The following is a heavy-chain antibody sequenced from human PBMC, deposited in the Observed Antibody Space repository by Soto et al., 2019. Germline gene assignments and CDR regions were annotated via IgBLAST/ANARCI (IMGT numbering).Heavy chain of an antibody. V-gene: IGHV4-39*01. CDR1: GGSISSSSYY. CDR3: ASPSIAAPVVGNFFDY. Sequence: SETLSLTCTVSGGSISSSSYYWGWIRQPPGKGLEWIGSIYYSGSTYYNPSLKSRVTISVDTSKNQFSLKLSSVTAADTAVYYCASPSIAAPVVGNFFDYWGQGTLVTVSS. J-gene: IGHJ4*02. CDR2: IYYSGST. D-gene: IGHD6-6*01.